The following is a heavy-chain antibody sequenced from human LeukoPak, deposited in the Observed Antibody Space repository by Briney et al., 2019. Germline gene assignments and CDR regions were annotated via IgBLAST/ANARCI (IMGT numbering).Heavy chain of an antibody. CDR1: GGSISTYY. V-gene: IGHV4-59*01. CDR3: ARSYGSGNYFDY. CDR2: IYYSGSA. Sequence: SETLSLTCTVSGGSISTYYWSWIRQPPGKGVEWIGYIYYSGSAKYNPSLKSRVTISVDTSKNQFSLKLSSATAADTAVYYCARSYGSGNYFDYWGQGTLVTVSS. D-gene: IGHD3-10*01. J-gene: IGHJ4*02.